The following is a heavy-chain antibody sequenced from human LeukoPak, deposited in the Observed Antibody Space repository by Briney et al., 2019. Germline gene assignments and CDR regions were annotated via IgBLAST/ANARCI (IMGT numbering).Heavy chain of an antibody. J-gene: IGHJ3*02. V-gene: IGHV4-59*08. D-gene: IGHD3-9*01. CDR3: AGDILTGYYNSAAFDI. CDR2: IYYSGST. CDR1: GGSISSYY. Sequence: SETLSLTRTVSGGSISSYYWSWIRQPPGKGLEWIGYIYYSGSTNYNPSLKSRVTISVDTSKNQFSLKLSSVTAADTAVYYCAGDILTGYYNSAAFDIWGQGTMVTVSS.